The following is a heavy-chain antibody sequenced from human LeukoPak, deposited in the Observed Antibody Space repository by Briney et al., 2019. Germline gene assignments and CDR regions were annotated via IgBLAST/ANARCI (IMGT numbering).Heavy chain of an antibody. D-gene: IGHD3-10*01. CDR2: INTNTGNP. V-gene: IGHV7-4-1*02. CDR1: GYTFTSYG. Sequence: ASVKVSCKASGYTFTSYGISWVRQAPGQGLEWMGCINTNTGNPTYAQGFTGRFVFSLDTSVSTAYLQISSLKAEDTAVYYCARDSGITMVRGARGRWFDPWGQGTLVTVSP. J-gene: IGHJ5*02. CDR3: ARDSGITMVRGARGRWFDP.